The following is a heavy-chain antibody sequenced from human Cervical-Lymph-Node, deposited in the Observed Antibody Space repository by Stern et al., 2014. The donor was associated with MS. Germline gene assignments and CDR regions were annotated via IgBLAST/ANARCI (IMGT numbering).Heavy chain of an antibody. V-gene: IGHV5-51*01. CDR2: IYPGDSEN. CDR3: ARQTTAWASDV. Sequence: EVQLVESGAELIRPGESLKISCKGSGYKFSIYWIAWVRQMPGKGLEWMGIIYPGDSENRYSPSIQCQVTMSADKSTSSAYLQWSSLNASYTAMYFCARQTTAWASDVWGQGTLVTVSS. D-gene: IGHD1-14*01. CDR1: GYKFSIYW. J-gene: IGHJ4*02.